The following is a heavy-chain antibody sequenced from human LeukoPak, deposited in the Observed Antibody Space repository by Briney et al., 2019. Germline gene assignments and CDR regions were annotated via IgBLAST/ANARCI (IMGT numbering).Heavy chain of an antibody. CDR2: INSDGSIT. CDR3: ARDAVDTANAV. D-gene: IGHD5-18*01. V-gene: IGHV3-74*01. CDR1: GFTFTTYW. J-gene: IGHJ6*02. Sequence: GGSLRLSCAASGFTFTTYWMHWVRQAPGKGLVWVSHINSDGSITSYADSVKGRFTISRDNAKNTLYLQMNRLRAEDTAVYYCARDAVDTANAVWGQGTTVTVSS.